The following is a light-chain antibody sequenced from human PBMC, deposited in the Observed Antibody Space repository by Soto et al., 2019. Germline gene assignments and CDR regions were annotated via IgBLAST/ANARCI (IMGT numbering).Light chain of an antibody. J-gene: IGKJ5*01. Sequence: VLTQSPATLSLSPGERATLSCRASQSIHTSLAWYQQKSGKPPRLVIYDSTLRANGVPDRFGGSRSGTEFTLTINSLEPEDFAVSYCQQRNVWPPITFGQGTRLEIK. CDR1: QSIHTS. CDR3: QQRNVWPPIT. CDR2: DST. V-gene: IGKV3-11*01.